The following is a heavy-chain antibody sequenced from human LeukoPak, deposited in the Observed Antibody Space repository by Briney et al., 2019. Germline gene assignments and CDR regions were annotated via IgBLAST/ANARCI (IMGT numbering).Heavy chain of an antibody. V-gene: IGHV3-23*01. D-gene: IGHD3-10*01. CDR2: ISSGGGTT. J-gene: IGHJ4*02. CDR3: AKDRSGSGYFDY. CDR1: GFTFSSHA. Sequence: GGPLRLSCAASGFTFSSHAMSWVRQAPGKGLEWVSRISSGGGTTDYTDSVKGRFTISRDTSKNTLYLQMNSLRAEDTAVYYCAKDRSGSGYFDYWGQGTLVTVSS.